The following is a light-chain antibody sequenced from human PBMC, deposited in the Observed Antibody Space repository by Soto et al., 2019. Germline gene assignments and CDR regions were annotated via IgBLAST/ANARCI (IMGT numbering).Light chain of an antibody. Sequence: QSALTQPASVSGSPGQSITISCTGTSSDVGSYNLVSWYQQHPGKAPKLMIYEGSKRPSGVSNRFSGSKSGNTASLTISGLQAEDEADYYCCSYAGSSTFGVVFGGGTKVPVL. CDR1: SSDVGSYNL. CDR2: EGS. V-gene: IGLV2-23*03. J-gene: IGLJ2*01. CDR3: CSYAGSSTFGVV.